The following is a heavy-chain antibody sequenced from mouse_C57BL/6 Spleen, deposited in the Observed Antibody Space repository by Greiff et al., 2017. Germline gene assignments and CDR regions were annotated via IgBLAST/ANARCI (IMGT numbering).Heavy chain of an antibody. Sequence: EVQVVESGEGLVKPGGSLKLSCAASGFTFSSYAMSWVRQTPEKRLEWVAYISSGGDYIYYADTVKGRFTISRDNARNTLYLQMSSLKSEDTAMYYCTRVPRGYAMDYWGQGTSVTVSS. CDR1: GFTFSSYA. V-gene: IGHV5-9-1*02. CDR3: TRVPRGYAMDY. J-gene: IGHJ4*01. CDR2: ISSGGDYI.